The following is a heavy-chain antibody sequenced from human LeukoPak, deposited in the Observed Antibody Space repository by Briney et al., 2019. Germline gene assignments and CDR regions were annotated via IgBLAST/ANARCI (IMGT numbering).Heavy chain of an antibody. Sequence: GGSLRLSCAASGFTFSSYWMSWVRQAPRKGLEWVANIKQDGSEKYYVDSVKGRFTISRDNAKNSLYLQMNSLRAEDTALYYCARVSTVTIYGYYYYYMDVWGKGTTVTVSS. D-gene: IGHD4-17*01. CDR1: GFTFSSYW. J-gene: IGHJ6*03. V-gene: IGHV3-7*01. CDR3: ARVSTVTIYGYYYYYMDV. CDR2: IKQDGSEK.